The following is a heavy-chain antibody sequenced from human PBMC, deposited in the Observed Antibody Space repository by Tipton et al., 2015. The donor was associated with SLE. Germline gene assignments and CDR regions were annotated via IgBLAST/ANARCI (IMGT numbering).Heavy chain of an antibody. CDR1: DGSFSSSCYY. Sequence: TLSLTCTVSDGSFSSSCYYWSWIRQPPGKGLEWIGEIDHTGSTNYNPSLKSRVTISVDTSANQFSLKLSSVTAADTAVYYCARGLFGWELPYWGQGTLVTVSS. CDR3: ARGLFGWELPY. D-gene: IGHD1-26*01. J-gene: IGHJ4*02. CDR2: IDHTGST. V-gene: IGHV4-39*07.